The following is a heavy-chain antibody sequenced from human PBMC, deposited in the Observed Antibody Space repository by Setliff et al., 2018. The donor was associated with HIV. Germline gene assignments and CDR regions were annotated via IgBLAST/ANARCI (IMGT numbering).Heavy chain of an antibody. V-gene: IGHV1-69*13. Sequence: ASVKVSCKASGDTFTSHAISWVRQAPGQGLEWMGGIIPIFGTPSYAQKFKGRLTITADESTSTVYMELSSLRSEDTAVYYCARDSRDIVVVIAPEPEPYYYYGMDVWGEGTTVTVSS. D-gene: IGHD2-15*01. CDR2: IIPIFGTP. CDR3: ARDSRDIVVVIAPEPEPYYYYGMDV. CDR1: GDTFTSHA. J-gene: IGHJ6*04.